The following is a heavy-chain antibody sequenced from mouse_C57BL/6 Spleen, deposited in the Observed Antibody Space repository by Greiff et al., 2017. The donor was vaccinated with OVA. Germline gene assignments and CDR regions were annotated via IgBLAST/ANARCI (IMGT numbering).Heavy chain of an antibody. J-gene: IGHJ3*01. CDR1: GYSFTGYY. V-gene: IGHV1-42*01. D-gene: IGHD2-4*01. Sequence: VQLQQSGPELVKPGASVKISCKASGYSFTGYYMNWVKQSPGQSLEWIGEINPSTGGTTYNQKFKAKATLTVDKSSSTAYMQLKSLTSEDSAVYYCASPYDYDACLAYWGQGTLVTVSA. CDR3: ASPYDYDACLAY. CDR2: INPSTGGT.